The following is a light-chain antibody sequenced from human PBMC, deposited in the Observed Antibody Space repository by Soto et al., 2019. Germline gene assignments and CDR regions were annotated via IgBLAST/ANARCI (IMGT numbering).Light chain of an antibody. J-gene: IGLJ3*02. CDR3: LSYAGSNDWV. Sequence: QSVLIQPPSASGSPGQSVTISCTGSDSDVGNYDYVSWFQHHPGKAPKLVIYDVFKRPSGVPDRFSGSKSVNTASLTISGLLAEDEADYHCLSYAGSNDWVFGGGTKRTVL. V-gene: IGLV2-8*01. CDR1: DSDVGNYDY. CDR2: DVF.